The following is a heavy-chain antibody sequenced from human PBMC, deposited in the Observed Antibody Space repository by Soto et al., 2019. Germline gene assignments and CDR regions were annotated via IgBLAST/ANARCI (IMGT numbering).Heavy chain of an antibody. CDR1: GDSIRSLY. CDR2: IEYSGSI. V-gene: IGHV4-59*01. D-gene: IGHD6-19*01. Sequence: QVQLQESGPGLVKPSETLALTCTVSGDSIRSLYWSWIRQPPGKGLEWIGYIEYSGSINYNPSLKGRVTISVDPSKNQFSLRLGSVTASDTAVYYCAKSLWDTSGWKTDYWGQGTLVTVSS. CDR3: AKSLWDTSGWKTDY. J-gene: IGHJ4*02.